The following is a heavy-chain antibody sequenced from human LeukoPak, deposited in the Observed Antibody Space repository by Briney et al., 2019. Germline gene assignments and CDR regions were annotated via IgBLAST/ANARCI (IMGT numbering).Heavy chain of an antibody. CDR3: ARDNACDY. CDR1: GYTLTELS. Sequence: ASVKVSCKVSGYTLTELSMHWVRQAPGKGLEWMGWISAYNGNTNYAQKLQGRVTMTTDTFTSTAYMELRSLRSDDTAVYYCARDNACDYWGQGTLVTVSS. CDR2: ISAYNGNT. V-gene: IGHV1-18*01. J-gene: IGHJ4*02.